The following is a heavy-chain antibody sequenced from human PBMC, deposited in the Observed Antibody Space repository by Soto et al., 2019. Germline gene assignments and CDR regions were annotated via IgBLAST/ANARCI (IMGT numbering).Heavy chain of an antibody. Sequence: EVQLLESGGGLVQPGGSLRLSCAASGFTFTIYAMTWVRQAPGKGLEWVSAISGSGSSTYYVDSVKGRFTISRDNSKNTLYLPMNSLRAEDTAIYYCAKARIAARPLNGMDVWGQGTTVTVSS. CDR2: ISGSGSST. CDR1: GFTFTIYA. CDR3: AKARIAARPLNGMDV. J-gene: IGHJ6*02. D-gene: IGHD6-6*01. V-gene: IGHV3-23*01.